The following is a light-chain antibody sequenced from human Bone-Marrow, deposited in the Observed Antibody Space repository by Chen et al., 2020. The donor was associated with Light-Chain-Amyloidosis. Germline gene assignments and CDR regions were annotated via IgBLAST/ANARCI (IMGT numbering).Light chain of an antibody. CDR3: GTWDSSLSAWV. CDR2: DNN. CDR1: SSNIGNNY. V-gene: IGLV1-51*01. J-gene: IGLJ3*02. Sequence: QSVLTQPPSVSAAPGQKVTITCSGSSSNIGNNYVSWYQQLPGTAPKLLISDNNKRPSGIPDRFSGSKSGTSATLGITVLQTGDEADYYCGTWDSSLSAWVFGGGTKLTVL.